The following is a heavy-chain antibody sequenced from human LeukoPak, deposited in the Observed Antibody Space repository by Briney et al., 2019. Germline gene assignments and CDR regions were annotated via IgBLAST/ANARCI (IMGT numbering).Heavy chain of an antibody. CDR3: ARAGSSSGWSLTRGNWFDP. V-gene: IGHV4-59*01. J-gene: IGHJ5*02. Sequence: SETLSLTCTVSGGSISIYYWSWIRQPPGKGLEWIGYIYYSGSTNYNPSLKGRVTISVDTSKNQFSLKLSSVTAADTAVYYCARAGSSSGWSLTRGNWFDPWGQGTLVTVSS. CDR1: GGSISIYY. D-gene: IGHD6-19*01. CDR2: IYYSGST.